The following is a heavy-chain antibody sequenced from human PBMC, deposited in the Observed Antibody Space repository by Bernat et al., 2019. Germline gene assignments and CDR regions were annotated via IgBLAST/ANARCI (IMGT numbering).Heavy chain of an antibody. Sequence: QVQLVQSGAEVKKPGASVKVSCKASGGTFSSYAISWVRQAPGQGLEWMGGIIPIFGTANYAQKFQGRVTITADESTSTAYMELSSLRSEDTAVYYCARGGYSGSYRFPAYFDYWGQGTLVTVSS. CDR3: ARGGYSGSYRFPAYFDY. CDR1: GGTFSSYA. V-gene: IGHV1-69*01. CDR2: IIPIFGTA. D-gene: IGHD1-26*01. J-gene: IGHJ4*02.